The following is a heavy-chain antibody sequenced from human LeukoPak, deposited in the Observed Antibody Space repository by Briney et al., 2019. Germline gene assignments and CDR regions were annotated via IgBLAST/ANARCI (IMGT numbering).Heavy chain of an antibody. J-gene: IGHJ4*02. CDR3: ARDDRGYSYGRRVDY. Sequence: GGSLRLYCAASGFTFSSYSMNWVRQAPGKGLEWVSSISSSSSYIYYADSVKGRFTISRDNAKNSLYLQMNSLRAEDTAVYYCARDDRGYSYGRRVDYWGQGTLVTVSS. CDR2: ISSSSSYI. CDR1: GFTFSSYS. V-gene: IGHV3-21*01. D-gene: IGHD5-18*01.